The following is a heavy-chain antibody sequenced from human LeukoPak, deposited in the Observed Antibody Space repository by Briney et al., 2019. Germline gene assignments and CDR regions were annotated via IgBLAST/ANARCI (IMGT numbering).Heavy chain of an antibody. V-gene: IGHV3-15*01. CDR2: IKSKTDGGTT. Sequence: VRSLRLSCAASGFTFSSYGMHWVRQAPGKGLEWVGRIKSKTDGGTTDYAAPVKGRFTISRDDSKNTLYLQMNSLKTEDTAVYYCTTGLSGSYLYYYYGMDVWGQGTTVTVSS. CDR3: TTGLSGSYLYYYYGMDV. CDR1: GFTFSSYG. D-gene: IGHD1-26*01. J-gene: IGHJ6*02.